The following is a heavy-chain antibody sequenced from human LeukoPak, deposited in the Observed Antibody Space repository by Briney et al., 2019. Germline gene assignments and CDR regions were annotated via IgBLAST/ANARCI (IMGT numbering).Heavy chain of an antibody. D-gene: IGHD5-12*01. J-gene: IGHJ4*02. Sequence: ASVKVSCKASGYTFAKYAVHWVRQAPGQRLEWMGWINAGNGNTKYSQKFQGRVTITRDTSASTAYMELSSLRSEDTAVYSCARGVATNRYYFDYWGQGTLVTVSS. CDR3: ARGVATNRYYFDY. V-gene: IGHV1-3*01. CDR1: GYTFAKYA. CDR2: INAGNGNT.